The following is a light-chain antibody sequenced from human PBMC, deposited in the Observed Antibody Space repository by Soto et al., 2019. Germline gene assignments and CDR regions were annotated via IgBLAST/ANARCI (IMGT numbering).Light chain of an antibody. CDR1: QSISSC. V-gene: IGKV1-39*01. CDR3: QKSYSTPIT. Sequence: DIQMPQSPSSLSASVVYIFPITFLASQSISSCLNWYQQKPGKATRLLIYAAYSLQSGVTSRFSGTGSGTDFTLTIGNMQPGDFATYYCQKSYSTPITCGKGKRREIK. J-gene: IGKJ5*01. CDR2: AAY.